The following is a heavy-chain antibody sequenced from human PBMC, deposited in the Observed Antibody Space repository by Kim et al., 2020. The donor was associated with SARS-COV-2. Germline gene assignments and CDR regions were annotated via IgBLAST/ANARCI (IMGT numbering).Heavy chain of an antibody. CDR3: AKAKQGIKGGYYYYYYGMDV. J-gene: IGHJ6*02. Sequence: GGSLRLSCAASGFTFSSYAMSWVRQAPGKGLEWVSAISGSGGSTYYADSVKGRFTISRDNSKNTLYLQMNSLRAEDTAVYYCAKAKQGIKGGYYYYYYGMDVWGQGTTVTVSS. V-gene: IGHV3-23*01. D-gene: IGHD2-15*01. CDR1: GFTFSSYA. CDR2: ISGSGGST.